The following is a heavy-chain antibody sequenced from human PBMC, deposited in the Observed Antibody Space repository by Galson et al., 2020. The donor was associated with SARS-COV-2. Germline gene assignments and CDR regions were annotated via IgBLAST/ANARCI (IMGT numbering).Heavy chain of an antibody. CDR1: GYSISSGYY. Sequence: SETLSLTCAVSGYSISSGYYWGWIRQPPGKGLEWIGSIYHSGSTYYNPSLKSRVTISVDTSKNQFSLKLSSVTAADTAVYYCATHIVGARNWYFDLWGRGTLVTVSS. V-gene: IGHV4-38-2*01. CDR2: IYHSGST. D-gene: IGHD1-26*01. J-gene: IGHJ2*01. CDR3: ATHIVGARNWYFDL.